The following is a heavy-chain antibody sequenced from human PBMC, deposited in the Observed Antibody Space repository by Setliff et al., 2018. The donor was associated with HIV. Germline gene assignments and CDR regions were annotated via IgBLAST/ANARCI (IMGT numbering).Heavy chain of an antibody. CDR1: GYNFTTYD. J-gene: IGHJ6*03. CDR3: TRGRVVVIAAVKYYYYFDV. D-gene: IGHD2-21*01. V-gene: IGHV1-8*02. CDR2: MNPNSGNT. Sequence: ASVKVSCKSSGYNFTTYDINWVRQATGQGPEWMGWMNPNSGNTGYAQNFQGRITMTRNTSISTAYMELSSLRSDDPAVYYCTRGRVVVIAAVKYYYYFDVWGKGTTVTV.